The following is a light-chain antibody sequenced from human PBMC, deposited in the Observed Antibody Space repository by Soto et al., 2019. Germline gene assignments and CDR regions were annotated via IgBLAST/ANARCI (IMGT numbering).Light chain of an antibody. CDR3: AAWYGSLNNVL. V-gene: IGLV1-44*01. Sequence: QSVLTQPPSASGTPGQRVTISCSGSGSSIGTNTVNWYRQLPGTDPKLLIYGDNQRPSGVSDRFSGSKSGTSTSLAISGLQSEDEAEYYCAAWYGSLNNVLFGGGTKLTVL. J-gene: IGLJ2*01. CDR1: GSSIGTNT. CDR2: GDN.